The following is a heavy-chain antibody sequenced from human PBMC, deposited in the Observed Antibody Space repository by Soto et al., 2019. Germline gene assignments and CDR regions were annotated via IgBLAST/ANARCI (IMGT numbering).Heavy chain of an antibody. Sequence: GASVKVSCKASGYTFTSYGISWVRQAPGQGLEWMGWISAYNGNTSYAQKLQGRVTMTTDTSTSTTYMELRSLRSDDTAVYYCARDRSVAGERYAFDIWGLGTMVTVSS. J-gene: IGHJ3*02. CDR3: ARDRSVAGERYAFDI. D-gene: IGHD6-19*01. CDR1: GYTFTSYG. V-gene: IGHV1-18*04. CDR2: ISAYNGNT.